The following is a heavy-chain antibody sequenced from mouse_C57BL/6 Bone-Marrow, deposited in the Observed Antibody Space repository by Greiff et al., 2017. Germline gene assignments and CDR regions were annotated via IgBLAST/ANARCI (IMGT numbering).Heavy chain of an antibody. CDR2: IYPRSGNT. CDR3: ARGGYDYDGFAY. J-gene: IGHJ3*01. CDR1: GYTFTSYG. Sequence: QVQLQQSGAELARPGASVTLSCKASGYTFTSYGISWVKQRTGQGLEWIGEIYPRSGNTYYNEKFKGKATLTADKSSSTAYMELRSRTSEDSAVDFCARGGYDYDGFAYWGQGTLVTVSA. V-gene: IGHV1-81*01. D-gene: IGHD2-4*01.